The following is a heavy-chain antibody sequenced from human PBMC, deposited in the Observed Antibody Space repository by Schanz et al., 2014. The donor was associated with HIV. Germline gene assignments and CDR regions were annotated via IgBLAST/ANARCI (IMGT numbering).Heavy chain of an antibody. D-gene: IGHD6-13*01. CDR1: GFTFSNYG. Sequence: VQLVESGGGVVQPGRSLRLSCAVSGFTFSNYGMHWVRQAPGKGLEWVAVISYDGSNKYYADSVKGRFTISRDKSKNTLYLQMNSLRAEDTAVYYCAKEEQQLGGVGGYHFDYWGQGTLVTVSS. V-gene: IGHV3-30*18. J-gene: IGHJ4*02. CDR3: AKEEQQLGGVGGYHFDY. CDR2: ISYDGSNK.